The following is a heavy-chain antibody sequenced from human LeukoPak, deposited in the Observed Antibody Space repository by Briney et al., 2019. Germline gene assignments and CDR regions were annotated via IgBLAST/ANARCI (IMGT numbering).Heavy chain of an antibody. CDR3: ARLSTPFYSSSPSYNWFDP. CDR1: GGSISSGSYY. D-gene: IGHD6-6*01. Sequence: SQTLSLTCTVSGGSISSGSYYWSWIRQPAGKGLEWIGRIYASGSTNYNPSLKSRVTISVDTSKNQFSLKLSSVTAADTAVYYCARLSTPFYSSSPSYNWFDPWGQGTLVTVSS. V-gene: IGHV4-61*02. CDR2: IYASGST. J-gene: IGHJ5*02.